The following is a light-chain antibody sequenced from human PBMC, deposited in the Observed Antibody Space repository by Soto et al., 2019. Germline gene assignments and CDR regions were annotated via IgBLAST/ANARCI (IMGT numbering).Light chain of an antibody. CDR1: QTISNY. J-gene: IGKJ4*01. Sequence: DIQMTHSPSSLSASVGDRVTITCRASQTISNYLNWYQQKPGKAPKLLIYAASTLQSGVPSRFSGSGSGTDFTLTISSLQPEDFATYYCQQSYRTPLTFGGGTKVDI. CDR3: QQSYRTPLT. CDR2: AAS. V-gene: IGKV1-39*01.